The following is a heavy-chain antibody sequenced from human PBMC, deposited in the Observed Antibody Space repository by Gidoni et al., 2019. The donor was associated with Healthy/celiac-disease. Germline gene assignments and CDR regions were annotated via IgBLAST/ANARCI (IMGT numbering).Heavy chain of an antibody. V-gene: IGHV4-34*01. D-gene: IGHD2-15*01. CDR1: GGSFSGYY. Sequence: QVQIQQWGAGLLKPSETLSLTCAVNGGSFSGYYWSWIRQPPGKGLEWIGELNHCGSTNYNPSLKSRVPISVDTSKNQFSLTLRSVTAADPAVYYCARYAQGGNYWYFALWGRGTLVTVSS. CDR3: ARYAQGGNYWYFAL. CDR2: LNHCGST. J-gene: IGHJ2*01.